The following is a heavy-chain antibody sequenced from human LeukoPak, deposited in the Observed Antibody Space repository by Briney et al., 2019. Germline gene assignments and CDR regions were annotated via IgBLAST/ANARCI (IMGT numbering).Heavy chain of an antibody. J-gene: IGHJ6*04. CDR1: GFTFSSYW. CDR3: ALDPLVVPDDYYYYGMDV. Sequence: PGGSLRLSCAPSGFTFSSYWMSWVRQAPGKGLEWVSSISSSSSYIYYADSVKGRFTISRDNAKNSLYLQMNSLRAEDTAVYYCALDPLVVPDDYYYYGMDVWGKGTTVTVSS. CDR2: ISSSSSYI. D-gene: IGHD2-2*01. V-gene: IGHV3-21*01.